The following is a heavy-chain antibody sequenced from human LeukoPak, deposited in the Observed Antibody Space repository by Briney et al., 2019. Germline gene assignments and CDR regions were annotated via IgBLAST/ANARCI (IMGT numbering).Heavy chain of an antibody. D-gene: IGHD3-3*01. CDR3: ATQGAYDDFWSGYGD. J-gene: IGHJ4*02. CDR2: MYYGTNT. CDR1: GGSIGSTTHY. V-gene: IGHV4-39*01. Sequence: PSETLSLTCSVSGGSIGSTTHYWGWIRQPPGKGLEWIGSMYYGTNTHYSASLKNRVAISADTSKNQFSLKLTSVTAADTAVYYCATQGAYDDFWSGYGDWGQGTLVTVSS.